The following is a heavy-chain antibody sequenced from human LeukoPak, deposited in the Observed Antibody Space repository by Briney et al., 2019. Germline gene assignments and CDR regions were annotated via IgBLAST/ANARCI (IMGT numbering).Heavy chain of an antibody. J-gene: IGHJ4*02. V-gene: IGHV4-34*01. CDR2: INHSGST. Sequence: SETLSLTCAVYGGSFSGYYWSWIRQPPGKGLEWIGEINHSGSTNYNPSLKSRVTISVDTPKNQYSLKLSSVTAADTAVYYCARGRGSLDHWGQGTLVTVSS. CDR1: GGSFSGYY. D-gene: IGHD1-26*01. CDR3: ARGRGSLDH.